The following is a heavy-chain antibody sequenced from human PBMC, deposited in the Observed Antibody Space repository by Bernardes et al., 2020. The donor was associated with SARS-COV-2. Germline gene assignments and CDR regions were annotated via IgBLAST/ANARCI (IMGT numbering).Heavy chain of an antibody. V-gene: IGHV3-66*01. Sequence: GSLRLSCAASALTVSDNYMTWVRQAPGKGLEWVALMYTGGSTYYADSVKGRFTVSSDNSKNTLYLQMNSLRAEDTAVYYCASVMATWDRGLFSNTYYFYGMDVWGQGTTVTVSS. J-gene: IGHJ6*02. CDR2: MYTGGST. D-gene: IGHD3-10*01. CDR3: ASVMATWDRGLFSNTYYFYGMDV. CDR1: ALTVSDNY.